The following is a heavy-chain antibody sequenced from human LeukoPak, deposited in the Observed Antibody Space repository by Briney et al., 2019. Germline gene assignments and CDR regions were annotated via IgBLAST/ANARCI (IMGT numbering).Heavy chain of an antibody. Sequence: GGSLRLSCTASGFTFSTYGMNWVRQAPGKGLEWVSGVSPSGDITYYADSVKGRFTISRDNSKNTVYLQMNNVRAEDTAVYYCAKDGAWLRFDDWGQGTLVTVSS. J-gene: IGHJ4*02. CDR2: VSPSGDIT. V-gene: IGHV3-23*01. CDR3: AKDGAWLRFDD. CDR1: GFTFSTYG. D-gene: IGHD5-12*01.